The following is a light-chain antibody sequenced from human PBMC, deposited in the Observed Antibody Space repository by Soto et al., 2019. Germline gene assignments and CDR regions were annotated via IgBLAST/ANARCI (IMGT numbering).Light chain of an antibody. CDR3: QQSYSTPTWT. V-gene: IGKV1-39*01. CDR1: QSITTY. CDR2: AAS. Sequence: DIQMTQSPSSXSASVGDRVSITCRASQSITTYLSWYQQKPGKAPKLLIYAASRLESGVPSRFSGSGSGTDFTLTISSLQPEDFATYYCQQSYSTPTWTFGQGTKVDIK. J-gene: IGKJ1*01.